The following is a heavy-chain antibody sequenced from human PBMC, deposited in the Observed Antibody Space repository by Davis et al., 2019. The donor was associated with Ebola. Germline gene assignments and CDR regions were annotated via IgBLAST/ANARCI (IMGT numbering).Heavy chain of an antibody. J-gene: IGHJ2*01. CDR2: ISHSGST. V-gene: IGHV4-34*01. D-gene: IGHD5-24*01. Sequence: MPGGSLRLSCAIYGGSFSGYYWSWIRQPPGKGLEWIGEISHSGSTNYNPSLGSRVTISVDTSKNQFSLKVSSVTAADTAVYYCARQRWLQSPITWYFDLWGRGTPVTVSS. CDR3: ARQRWLQSPITWYFDL. CDR1: GGSFSGYY.